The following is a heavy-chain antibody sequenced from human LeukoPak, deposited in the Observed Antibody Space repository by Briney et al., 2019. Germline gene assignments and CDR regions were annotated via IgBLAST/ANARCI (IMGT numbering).Heavy chain of an antibody. CDR3: ARGADHTYYYDSSGYYYH. V-gene: IGHV1-2*02. CDR2: INLNSGGT. Sequence: GGSVKVSCKASGYTFTGYYMHWVRQAPGQGLEWMGWINLNSGGTNYAQKFQGRVTMTRDTSISTAYMELSRLRSDDTAVYYCARGADHTYYYDSSGYYYHWGQGTMVTVSS. D-gene: IGHD3-22*01. CDR1: GYTFTGYY. J-gene: IGHJ3*01.